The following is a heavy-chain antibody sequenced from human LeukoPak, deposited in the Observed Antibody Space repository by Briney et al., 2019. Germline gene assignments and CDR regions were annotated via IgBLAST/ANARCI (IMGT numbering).Heavy chain of an antibody. CDR3: ARNYDAFDI. J-gene: IGHJ3*02. CDR2: IYTSGST. D-gene: IGHD1-7*01. Sequence: SQTLSLTCTVSGASISSGNYYWSWIRQPAGKGLEWIGRIYTSGSTNYNPSLKSRVTMSVDTSKNQFSLKLSSVTAADTAVYYCARNYDAFDIWGQGTMVTVSS. V-gene: IGHV4-61*02. CDR1: GASISSGNYY.